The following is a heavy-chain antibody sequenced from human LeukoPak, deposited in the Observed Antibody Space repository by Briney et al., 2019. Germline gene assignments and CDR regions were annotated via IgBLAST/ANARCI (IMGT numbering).Heavy chain of an antibody. Sequence: GGSLRLSCAASGFTFSSYAMHWVRQAPGKGLEWVAVIWSDGSNKNYADSVKGRFTISRDNSKNTLYLQVNSLRAEDTAVYYCAREMVRGVTSNGMDVWGQGTTVTVSS. D-gene: IGHD3-10*01. CDR2: IWSDGSNK. V-gene: IGHV3-33*01. CDR1: GFTFSSYA. J-gene: IGHJ6*02. CDR3: AREMVRGVTSNGMDV.